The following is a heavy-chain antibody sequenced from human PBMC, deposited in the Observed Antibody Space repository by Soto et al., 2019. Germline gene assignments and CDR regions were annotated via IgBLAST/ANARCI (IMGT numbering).Heavy chain of an antibody. J-gene: IGHJ4*02. V-gene: IGHV1-69*13. CDR3: ARVGGVGAPPGADY. Sequence: SVKVSCKASGGIFSSYAISWLRQAPGQGLEWMGAVIPVLGQAYYAQALQDRVTITADESTRTAYMELSSLTSEDTAVYFCARVGGVGAPPGADYWGQGTLVTVSS. D-gene: IGHD1-26*01. CDR1: GGIFSSYA. CDR2: VIPVLGQA.